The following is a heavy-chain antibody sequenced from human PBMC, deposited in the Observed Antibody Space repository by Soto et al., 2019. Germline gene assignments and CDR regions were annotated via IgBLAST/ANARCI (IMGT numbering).Heavy chain of an antibody. CDR3: ARGADSSSWPYYYYYGMDV. V-gene: IGHV4-4*02. Sequence: PSETLSLTCAVSGGSISSSNWWSWVRQPPGKGLEWIGEIYHSGSTNYNPSLKSRVTISVDKSKNQFSLKLSSVTAADTAVYYCARGADSSSWPYYYYYGMDVWGQGTTVTVS. CDR1: GGSISSSNW. D-gene: IGHD6-13*01. J-gene: IGHJ6*02. CDR2: IYHSGST.